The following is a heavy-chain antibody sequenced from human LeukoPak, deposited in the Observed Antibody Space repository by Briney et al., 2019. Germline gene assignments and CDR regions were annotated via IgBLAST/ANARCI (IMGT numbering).Heavy chain of an antibody. D-gene: IGHD6-13*01. J-gene: IGHJ4*02. Sequence: ASETLSLTCTVSGGSISSYYWSWIRQPAGKGLEWIGRIYTSGSTNYNPSLKSRVTMSVGTSKNQFSLKLSSVTAADTAVYYCAREYSSSWYIDYWGQGTLVTVSS. CDR2: IYTSGST. CDR1: GGSISSYY. V-gene: IGHV4-4*07. CDR3: AREYSSSWYIDY.